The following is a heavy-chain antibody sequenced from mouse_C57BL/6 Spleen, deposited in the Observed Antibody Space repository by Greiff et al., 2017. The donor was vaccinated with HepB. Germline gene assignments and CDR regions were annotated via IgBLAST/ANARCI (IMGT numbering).Heavy chain of an antibody. V-gene: IGHV1-58*01. CDR2: IYIGNGYT. Sequence: EVKLVESGAELVRPGSSVKMSCKTSGYTFTSYGINWVKQRPGQGLEWIGYIYIGNGYTEYNEKFKGKATLTSDTSSSTAYMQLSSLTSEDSAIYFCARGITTVDWYFDVWGTGTTVTVSS. CDR1: GYTFTSYG. J-gene: IGHJ1*03. CDR3: ARGITTVDWYFDV. D-gene: IGHD1-1*01.